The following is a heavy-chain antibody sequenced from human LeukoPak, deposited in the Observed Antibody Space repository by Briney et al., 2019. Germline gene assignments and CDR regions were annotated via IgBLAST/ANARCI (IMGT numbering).Heavy chain of an antibody. D-gene: IGHD3-10*02. V-gene: IGHV3-48*03. J-gene: IGHJ6*04. CDR1: GFTFSSYE. CDR2: ISGSGSSI. CDR3: AELGITMIGGV. Sequence: GGSLRLSCAASGFTFSSYEMNWVRQAPGKGLEWVSSISGSGSSIYYADSVKGRFTISRDNAKNSLYLQMNSLRAEDTAGYYCAELGITMIGGVWGKGTTVTISS.